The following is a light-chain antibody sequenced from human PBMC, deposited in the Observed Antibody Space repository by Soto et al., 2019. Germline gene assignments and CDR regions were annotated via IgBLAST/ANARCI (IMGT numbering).Light chain of an antibody. CDR1: SSNIGAGYD. CDR2: GNS. Sequence: QSVLTQPPSVSGAPGQRVTISCAGSSSNIGAGYDVHWYQQLPGTAPKLLIYGNSNRPSGVPDRFSGSKSGTSASLAIAGLQAADEADYYCQSYGSSRSALVFGGGTQLTVL. CDR3: QSYGSSRSALV. J-gene: IGLJ2*01. V-gene: IGLV1-40*01.